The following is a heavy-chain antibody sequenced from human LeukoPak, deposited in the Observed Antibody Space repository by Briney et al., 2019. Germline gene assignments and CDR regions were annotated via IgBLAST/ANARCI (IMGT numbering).Heavy chain of an antibody. CDR1: GGSVSSGAFY. D-gene: IGHD5-24*01. Sequence: PSETLSLTCTVPGGSVSSGAFYWSWIRQPAGKGLEWIGRIYTSGSTNYNPSLRGRITISIDTSKNQFSLQLSSVTAADTAVYYCARDASTLMPNYFDYWGQGTLVTVSS. V-gene: IGHV4-61*02. CDR3: ARDASTLMPNYFDY. J-gene: IGHJ4*02. CDR2: IYTSGST.